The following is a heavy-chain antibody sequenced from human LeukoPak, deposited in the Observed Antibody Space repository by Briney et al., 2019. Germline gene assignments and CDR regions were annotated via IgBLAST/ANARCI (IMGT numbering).Heavy chain of an antibody. CDR1: GFTFSSYW. CDR2: INHNGNVN. Sequence: GGSLRLSCAASGFTFSSYWMNWARQAPGKGLEWVASINHNGNVNYYVDSVKGRFTISRDNAKNSLYLQMSNLRAEDTAVYYCARDTGYSYGQYNWFDPWGQGTLVTVSS. CDR3: ARDTGYSYGQYNWFDP. D-gene: IGHD5-18*01. V-gene: IGHV3-7*03. J-gene: IGHJ5*02.